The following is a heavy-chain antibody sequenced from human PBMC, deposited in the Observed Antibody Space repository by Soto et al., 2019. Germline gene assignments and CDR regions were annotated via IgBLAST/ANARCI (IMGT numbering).Heavy chain of an antibody. V-gene: IGHV4-31*03. D-gene: IGHD2-15*01. CDR2: ISYSGTT. CDR3: ARGGASSKWFDP. J-gene: IGHJ5*02. CDR1: GGSISSDASF. Sequence: LSLTCTVSGGSISSDASFRSWIRQLPGKGPEWIAFISYSGTTSYNPSLRSRVTISADTSKSQFSLNLSSVTAADTAVYYCARGGASSKWFDPWGQGILVTVSS.